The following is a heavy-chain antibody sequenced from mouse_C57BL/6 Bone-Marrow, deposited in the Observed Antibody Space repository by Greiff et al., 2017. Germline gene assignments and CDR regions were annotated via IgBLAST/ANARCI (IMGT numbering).Heavy chain of an antibody. J-gene: IGHJ2*01. D-gene: IGHD2-4*01. CDR1: GYTFTSYW. CDR3: ARRGLRRYFDY. Sequence: QVQLQQPGAVLVRPGSSVKLSCKASGYTFTSYWMDWVKQRPGQGLEWIGNIYPSDSETHYNQKFKDKATLTVDKSSSTAYMQLSSLTSEDSAVYYCARRGLRRYFDYWGQGTTLTVSS. CDR2: IYPSDSET. V-gene: IGHV1-61*01.